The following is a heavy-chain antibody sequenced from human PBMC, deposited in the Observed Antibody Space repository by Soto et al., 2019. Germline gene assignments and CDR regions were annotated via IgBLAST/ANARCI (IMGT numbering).Heavy chain of an antibody. J-gene: IGHJ5*01. V-gene: IGHV1-69*02. Sequence: SVKVSCKASGGTFSSYTISWVRQAPGQGLEWMGRIIPILGIANYAQKFQGRVTITADKSTSTAYMELSSLRSEDTAVYYCARLDGIAAAGTNPWFDSPGQGTLVTVSS. CDR3: ARLDGIAAAGTNPWFDS. CDR2: IIPILGIA. D-gene: IGHD6-13*01. CDR1: GGTFSSYT.